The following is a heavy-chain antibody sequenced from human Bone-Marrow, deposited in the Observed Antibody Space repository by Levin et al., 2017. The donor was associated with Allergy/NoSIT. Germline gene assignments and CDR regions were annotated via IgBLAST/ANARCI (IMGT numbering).Heavy chain of an antibody. J-gene: IGHJ4*02. CDR3: ARETLGYCSGGSCYSPYYFDY. D-gene: IGHD2-15*01. Sequence: LSLTCAASGFTVSSNYMSWVRQAPGKGLEWVSVIYSGGSTYYADSVKGRFTISRDNSKNTLYLQMNSLRAEDTAVYYCARETLGYCSGGSCYSPYYFDYWGQGTLVTVSS. CDR1: GFTVSSNY. CDR2: IYSGGST. V-gene: IGHV3-53*01.